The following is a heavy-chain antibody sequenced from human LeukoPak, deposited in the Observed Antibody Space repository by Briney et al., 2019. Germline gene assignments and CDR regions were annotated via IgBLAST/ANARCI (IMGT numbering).Heavy chain of an antibody. D-gene: IGHD3-10*01. V-gene: IGHV1-18*01. J-gene: IGHJ4*02. CDR1: GYTFTSYG. CDR3: ARRTMVRGVIKPKNFDY. CDR2: ISTCNGNT. Sequence: ASVKVSCKASGYTFTSYGISWARQAPGQGLEWMGWISTCNGNTNYAQKLQGRVTMTTDTSTSTAYMELRSLRSDDTAVYYCARRTMVRGVIKPKNFDYWGQGTLVTVSS.